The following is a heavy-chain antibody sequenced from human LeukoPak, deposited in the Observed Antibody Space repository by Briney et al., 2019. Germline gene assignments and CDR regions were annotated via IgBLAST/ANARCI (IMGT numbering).Heavy chain of an antibody. CDR2: IGTAGDT. V-gene: IGHV3-13*01. CDR1: GFTFSSYD. Sequence: PGGSLRLSCGASGFTFSSYDMHWVRQATGKGLEWVSAIGTAGDTYYPGSVKGRFTISRENAKNSLYLQMNSLRAEDTAVYYCAREFAAADYYYGMDVWGQGTTVTVSS. D-gene: IGHD2-2*01. CDR3: AREFAAADYYYGMDV. J-gene: IGHJ6*02.